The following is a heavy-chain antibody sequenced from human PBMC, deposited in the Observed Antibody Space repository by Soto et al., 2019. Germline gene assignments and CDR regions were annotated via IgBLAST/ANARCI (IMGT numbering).Heavy chain of an antibody. Sequence: SSETLSLTCTVSGGSISSYYWSWIRQPPGKGLEWIGYIYYSGSTNYNPSLKSRVTISVDTSKNQFSLKLSSVTAADTAVYYCARVRTPRYYYDGSGPLIWFDPWGQGTLVTVSS. CDR3: ARVRTPRYYYDGSGPLIWFDP. CDR2: IYYSGST. V-gene: IGHV4-59*01. D-gene: IGHD3-22*01. J-gene: IGHJ5*02. CDR1: GGSISSYY.